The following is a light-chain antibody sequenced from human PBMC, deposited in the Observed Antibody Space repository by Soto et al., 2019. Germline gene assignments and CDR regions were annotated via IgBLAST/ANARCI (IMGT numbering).Light chain of an antibody. V-gene: IGKV3-20*01. J-gene: IGKJ1*01. Sequence: EIVLTQSPGTLSLSPGERATLSCRASQSVSSSYLAWYQQKPGQAPRLLIYGASSRATGTPDRFSGSGSGTDFTLTISRLEPEDFAVYYCQQDGSSPQTFGQGTKVDIK. CDR3: QQDGSSPQT. CDR1: QSVSSSY. CDR2: GAS.